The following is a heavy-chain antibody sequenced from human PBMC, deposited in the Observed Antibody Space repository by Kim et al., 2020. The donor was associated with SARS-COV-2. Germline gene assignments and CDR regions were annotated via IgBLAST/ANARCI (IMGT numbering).Heavy chain of an antibody. CDR3: AKDMPYCTNGVCYNYYYYGMDV. CDR2: ISGDGGST. V-gene: IGHV3-43*02. Sequence: GGSLRLSCAASGFTFDDYAMHWVRQAPGKGLEWVSLISGDGGSTYYADSVKGRFTISRDNSKNSLYLQMNSLRTEDTALYYCAKDMPYCTNGVCYNYYYYGMDVWGQGTTVTVSS. D-gene: IGHD2-8*01. CDR1: GFTFDDYA. J-gene: IGHJ6*02.